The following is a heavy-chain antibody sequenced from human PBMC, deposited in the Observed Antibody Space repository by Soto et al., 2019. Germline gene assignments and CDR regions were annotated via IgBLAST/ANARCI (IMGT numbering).Heavy chain of an antibody. CDR2: TYYRSKWYN. CDR3: ARAASPRSSSWRHSYYYYGMDV. J-gene: IGHJ6*02. CDR1: GDSVSSNSAA. D-gene: IGHD6-13*01. Sequence: PSQTLSLTCAISGDSVSSNSAAWNWIRQSPSRGLEWLERTYYRSKWYNDYAVSVKSRITINPDTSKNQFSLQLNSVTPEDTAVYYCARAASPRSSSWRHSYYYYGMDVWGQGTTVTVSS. V-gene: IGHV6-1*01.